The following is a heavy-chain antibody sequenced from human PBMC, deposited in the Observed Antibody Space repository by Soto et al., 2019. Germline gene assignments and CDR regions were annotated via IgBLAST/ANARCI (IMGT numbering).Heavy chain of an antibody. CDR1: GGSISSYY. CDR2: IYYSGST. V-gene: IGHV4-39*01. Sequence: SETLSLTCTVSGGSISSYYWGWIRQPPGKGLEWIGSIYYSGSTYYNPSLKSRVTISVDTSKNQFSLKLSSVTAADTAVYYCASELRYSRRTGALYWGQGTLVTVSS. CDR3: ASELRYSRRTGALY. D-gene: IGHD6-13*01. J-gene: IGHJ4*02.